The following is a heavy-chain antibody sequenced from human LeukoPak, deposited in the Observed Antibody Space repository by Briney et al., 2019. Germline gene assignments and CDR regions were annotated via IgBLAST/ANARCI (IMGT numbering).Heavy chain of an antibody. CDR2: IYYSGST. V-gene: IGHV4-59*01. CDR1: GGSIRSYF. D-gene: IGHD1-14*01. CDR3: ARASEDYYYYYMDV. Sequence: SETLSLTCTVSGGSIRSYFWSWIRQPPGKGLQWIGYIYYSGSTIYNPSLKSRVTISVDTSKNQFSLTLSSVTAADTAVYYCARASEDYYYYYMDVWGKGTTVTISS. J-gene: IGHJ6*03.